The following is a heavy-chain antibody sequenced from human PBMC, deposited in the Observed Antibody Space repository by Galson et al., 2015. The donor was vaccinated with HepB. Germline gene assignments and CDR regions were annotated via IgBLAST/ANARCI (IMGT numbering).Heavy chain of an antibody. J-gene: IGHJ2*01. Sequence: SVKVSCKASGYTFTSYAMNWVRQAPGQGLEWMGWINTNTGNPTYAQGFTGRFVFSLDTSVSTAYLQISSLKAEDTAVYYCAQYSYGPSHWYFDLWGRGSLVTVSS. D-gene: IGHD5-18*01. CDR3: AQYSYGPSHWYFDL. CDR1: GYTFTSYA. V-gene: IGHV7-4-1*02. CDR2: INTNTGNP.